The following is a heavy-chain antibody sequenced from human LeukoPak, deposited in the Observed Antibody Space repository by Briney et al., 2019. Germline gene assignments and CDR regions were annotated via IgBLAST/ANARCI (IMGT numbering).Heavy chain of an antibody. CDR3: AKGGLRYYYYGMDV. J-gene: IGHJ6*02. CDR1: GFTFSSYA. Sequence: PGGSLRLSCAASGFTFSSYAMSWVRQAPGKGLEWVSVIRGSGGSTYYADSVEGRFTISRDNSKNTLYLQMNSLRAEDTAVYYCAKGGLRYYYYGMDVWGQGTTVTVSS. D-gene: IGHD5-12*01. V-gene: IGHV3-23*01. CDR2: IRGSGGST.